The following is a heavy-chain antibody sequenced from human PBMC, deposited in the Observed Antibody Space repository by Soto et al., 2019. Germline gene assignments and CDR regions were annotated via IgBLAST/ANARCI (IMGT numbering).Heavy chain of an antibody. CDR3: AKAYRAVAGNCFDH. V-gene: IGHV3-23*01. J-gene: IGHJ4*02. Sequence: VGSLRLSCAASGFTFTDFAFSWVRQAPGKGLEWASAISDTTYYTDSVKGRFTISRDNSVNTVFLQMNSLRAGDTAVYYCAKAYRAVAGNCFDHWGQGTLVTVSS. CDR2: ISDTT. D-gene: IGHD6-19*01. CDR1: GFTFTDFA.